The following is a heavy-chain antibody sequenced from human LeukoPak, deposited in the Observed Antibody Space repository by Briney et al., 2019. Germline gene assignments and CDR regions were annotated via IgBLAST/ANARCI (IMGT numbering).Heavy chain of an antibody. CDR3: ARSYDSSGLDDY. CDR2: IIPIFGTA. J-gene: IGHJ4*02. Sequence: SVKASCKASGGTFSSYAISWVRQAPGQGLEWMGGIIPIFGTANYAQKFQGRVTITADESTSTAYMELSSLRSEDTAVYYCARSYDSSGLDDYWGQGTLVTVSS. D-gene: IGHD3-22*01. CDR1: GGTFSSYA. V-gene: IGHV1-69*13.